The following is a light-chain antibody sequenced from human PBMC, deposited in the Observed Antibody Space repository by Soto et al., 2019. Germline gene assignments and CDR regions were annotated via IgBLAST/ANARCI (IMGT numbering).Light chain of an antibody. CDR2: DAS. Sequence: EIVLTQSPATLSLSPGERATLSCRASQSVSSYLAWYQQKPGQAPRLLIYDASTRATGIPARLSGSGSSTNFTLPISLLEPEDFAVYYSQKNRTFGQGTKVEIK. CDR1: QSVSSY. CDR3: QKNRT. J-gene: IGKJ1*01. V-gene: IGKV3-11*01.